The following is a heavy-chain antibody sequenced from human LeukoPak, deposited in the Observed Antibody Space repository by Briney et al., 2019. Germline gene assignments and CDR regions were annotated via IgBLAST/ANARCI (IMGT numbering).Heavy chain of an antibody. D-gene: IGHD1-14*01. J-gene: IGHJ4*02. CDR3: ACPPPGWGTGFDY. Sequence: GGSLRLSCAAPGFTFSSYWMHWVRQAPGKGLVWVSRINSDGSSTSYADSVKGRFTISRDNAKNTLYLQMNSLRAEDTAVYYCACPPPGWGTGFDYWGQGTLVTVSS. V-gene: IGHV3-74*01. CDR2: INSDGSST. CDR1: GFTFSSYW.